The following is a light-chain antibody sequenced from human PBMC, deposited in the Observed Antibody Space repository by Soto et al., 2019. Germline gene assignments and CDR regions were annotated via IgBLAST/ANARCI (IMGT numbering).Light chain of an antibody. J-gene: IGKJ1*01. CDR2: LGS. CDR3: MQALQAPLT. CDR1: QSLLHSNGYNY. V-gene: IGKV2-28*01. Sequence: DIVVTQSPLSLPVTPGEPASISCRSSQSLLHSNGYNYLDWYLQKPGQSPQLLIYLGSNRASGVPDRFSGSGSGTDFTLKSRRVEAEDVGRYYCMQALQAPLTVGQGTKVEIE.